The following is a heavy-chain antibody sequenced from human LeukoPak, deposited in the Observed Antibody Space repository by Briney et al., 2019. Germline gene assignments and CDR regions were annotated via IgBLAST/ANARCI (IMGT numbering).Heavy chain of an antibody. CDR3: ASGSSSWFGSMYYFDY. CDR1: GYSFTSYW. J-gene: IGHJ4*02. D-gene: IGHD6-13*01. V-gene: IGHV5-51*01. Sequence: GESLKISCKGSGYSFTSYWIGRGRQMPGKGLEWMGIIYPGDSDTRYSPSFQGQVTISADKSISTAYLQWSSLKASDTAIYYCASGSSSWFGSMYYFDYWGQGTLVTVSS. CDR2: IYPGDSDT.